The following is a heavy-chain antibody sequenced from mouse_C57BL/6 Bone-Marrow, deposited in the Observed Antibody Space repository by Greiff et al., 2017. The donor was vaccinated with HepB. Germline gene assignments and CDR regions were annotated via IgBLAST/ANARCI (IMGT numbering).Heavy chain of an antibody. Sequence: EVQGVESGAELVRPGASVKLSCTASGFNIKDDYMHWVKQRPEQGLEWIGWIDPENGDTEYASKFQGKATITADTSSSTAYLQISILTSEDTAVYYCTSDGYYFYWGQGTTLTVSS. J-gene: IGHJ2*01. D-gene: IGHD2-3*01. CDR2: IDPENGDT. V-gene: IGHV14-4*01. CDR1: GFNIKDDY. CDR3: TSDGYYFY.